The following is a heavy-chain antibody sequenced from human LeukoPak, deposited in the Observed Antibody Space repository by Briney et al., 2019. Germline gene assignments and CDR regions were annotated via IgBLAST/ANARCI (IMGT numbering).Heavy chain of an antibody. D-gene: IGHD3-10*01. V-gene: IGHV3-30-3*01. CDR1: GFTFRNYV. CDR2: TSSDLNVK. CDR3: AREGYYGSGSPPSLYFDY. Sequence: GGSLGLSCAASGFTFRNYVIHWVRRAPGKGLEWVAVTSSDLNVKLYADSVKGRFTISRDNSRSTLYLQMNSLRPEDTAIYYCAREGYYGSGSPPSLYFDYWGQGTLVTVSP. J-gene: IGHJ4*02.